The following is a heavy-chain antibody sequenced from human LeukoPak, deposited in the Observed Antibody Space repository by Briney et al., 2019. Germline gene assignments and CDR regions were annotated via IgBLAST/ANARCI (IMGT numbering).Heavy chain of an antibody. Sequence: GGSLRLSCAASGFTFSSYAMSWVRQAPGKGLEWVSAISGSGGSTYYADSVKGRFTISRDNSENTLYLQMNSLRAEDTAVYYCAKKDLDFWSGFVGGYFDYWGQGTLVTVSS. CDR1: GFTFSSYA. J-gene: IGHJ4*02. CDR3: AKKDLDFWSGFVGGYFDY. D-gene: IGHD3-3*01. CDR2: ISGSGGST. V-gene: IGHV3-23*01.